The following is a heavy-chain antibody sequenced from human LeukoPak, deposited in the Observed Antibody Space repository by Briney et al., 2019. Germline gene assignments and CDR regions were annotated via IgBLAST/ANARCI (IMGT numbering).Heavy chain of an antibody. J-gene: IGHJ6*03. CDR3: ARVISYGYYYYYMDV. V-gene: IGHV1-69*13. CDR1: GGTFSSYA. D-gene: IGHD5-18*01. Sequence: SVKVSCKASGGTFSSYAISWVRQAPGQGLEWMGGIIPIFGTANYAQKFQGRVTITADESTSTAYMELSSLRSEDTAVYYCARVISYGYYYYYMDVWGKGTTVTVSS. CDR2: IIPIFGTA.